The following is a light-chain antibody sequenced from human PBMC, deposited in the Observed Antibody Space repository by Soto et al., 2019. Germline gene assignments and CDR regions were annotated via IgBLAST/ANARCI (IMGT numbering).Light chain of an antibody. CDR2: STN. J-gene: IGLJ2*01. V-gene: IGLV1-44*01. CDR3: AAWDDSLNGEVV. Sequence: QSVLTQPPSASGTPGQRVTISCSGSSSNIGSNSVNWYQQVPGTAPKLLIYSTNQRPSGVPDRFSGSKSDTSASLAISGLQSGDEADYYCAAWDDSLNGEVVFGGGTKLTVL. CDR1: SSNIGSNS.